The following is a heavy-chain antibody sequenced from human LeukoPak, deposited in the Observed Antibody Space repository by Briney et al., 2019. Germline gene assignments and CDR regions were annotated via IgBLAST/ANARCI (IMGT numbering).Heavy chain of an antibody. D-gene: IGHD3-3*01. CDR1: GYTFINYA. CDR3: AGNTVFGVVVFDF. V-gene: IGHV1-18*01. Sequence: GASVKVSCKTSGYTFINYAVSWVRQAPGQGLEWMGWVTTGSGNTNYAQKFQGRVTLTTDTSTTTAYMELNNLRSDDTAVYYCAGNTVFGVVVFDFWGQGTLVTVSS. J-gene: IGHJ4*02. CDR2: VTTGSGNT.